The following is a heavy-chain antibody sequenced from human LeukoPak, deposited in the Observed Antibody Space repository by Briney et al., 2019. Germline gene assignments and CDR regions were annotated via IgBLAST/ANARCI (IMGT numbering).Heavy chain of an antibody. CDR3: ARGRIAVAGAYGY. D-gene: IGHD6-19*01. J-gene: IGHJ4*02. CDR2: INHSGST. Sequence: KPSETLSLTCAVYGGSFSGYYWSWIRQPPGKGLEWIGEINHSGSTNYNPSLKSRVTISVGTSKTQFSLMLSSVTAADTAVYYCARGRIAVAGAYGYWGQGTLVTVSS. CDR1: GGSFSGYY. V-gene: IGHV4-34*01.